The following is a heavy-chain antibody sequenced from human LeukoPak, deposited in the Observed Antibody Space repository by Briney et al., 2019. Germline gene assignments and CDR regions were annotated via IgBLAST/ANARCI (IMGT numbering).Heavy chain of an antibody. CDR1: GFTFSSYG. Sequence: GGSLRLSCAASGFTFSSYGMHWVRQAPGKGLEWGAVISYDGSNKYYADSVKGRFTVSRDNSKNTLYLQMNSLRADDTAVYYCAGGSLGSGTSSDCCPLDYWGQGTLVTVSS. D-gene: IGHD2-15*01. CDR3: AGGSLGSGTSSDCCPLDY. V-gene: IGHV3-30*03. J-gene: IGHJ4*02. CDR2: ISYDGSNK.